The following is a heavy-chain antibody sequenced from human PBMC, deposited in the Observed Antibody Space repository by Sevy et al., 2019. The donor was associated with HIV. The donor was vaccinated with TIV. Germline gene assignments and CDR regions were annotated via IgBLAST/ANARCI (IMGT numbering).Heavy chain of an antibody. Sequence: GGSLRLSCAASGFIFSNVWMSWVRQAPGKGLEWVGHIKSKTDGGTTDYAAPVKGRFTISRDDSKNTLFLQMTSLKTEDRAVYYCTTGGSILQHWGQGILLTVSS. J-gene: IGHJ4*02. CDR3: TTGGSILQH. V-gene: IGHV3-15*01. D-gene: IGHD2-21*01. CDR1: GFIFSNVW. CDR2: IKSKTDGGTT.